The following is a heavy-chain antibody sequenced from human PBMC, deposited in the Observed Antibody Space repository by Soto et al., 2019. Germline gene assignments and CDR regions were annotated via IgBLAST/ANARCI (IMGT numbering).Heavy chain of an antibody. V-gene: IGHV3-48*02. CDR2: ITSDTNTI. D-gene: IGHD6-19*01. J-gene: IGHJ4*02. Sequence: EVQLVESGGGLVQPGGSLRLSCAASGFRFNIYSMNWIRQAPGKGLEWFAYITSDTNTIKYADSVRDRFTISRDNAKNSVHLQMNSLRDEDTAVYYCARSVEGHFDYWGQGTVVTVSS. CDR1: GFRFNIYS. CDR3: ARSVEGHFDY.